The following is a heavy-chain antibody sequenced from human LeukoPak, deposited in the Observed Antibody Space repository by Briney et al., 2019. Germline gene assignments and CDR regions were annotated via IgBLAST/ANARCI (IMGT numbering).Heavy chain of an antibody. CDR1: GYTFSSYA. Sequence: ASVKVSCKASGYTFSSYAMNWVRQALGQGLEWMGWISAYNGNTNYAQKLQGRVTMTTDTSTSTAYMELRSLRSDDTAVYYCARGRSGSGSYYRSYYYMDVWGKGTTVTISS. CDR3: ARGRSGSGSYYRSYYYMDV. J-gene: IGHJ6*03. D-gene: IGHD3-10*01. CDR2: ISAYNGNT. V-gene: IGHV1-18*01.